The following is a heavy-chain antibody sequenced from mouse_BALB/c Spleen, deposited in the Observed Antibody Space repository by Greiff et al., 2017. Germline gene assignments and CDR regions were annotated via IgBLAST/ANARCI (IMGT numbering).Heavy chain of an antibody. Sequence: EVMLVESGAELVRPGALVKLSCKASGFNIKDYYMHWVKQRPEQGLEWIGRIDPENGNTIYDPKFQGKASITADTSSNTAYLQLSSLTSEDTAVYYCASTGTHWYFDVWGAGTTVTVSS. D-gene: IGHD4-1*01. CDR3: ASTGTHWYFDV. J-gene: IGHJ1*01. CDR1: GFNIKDYY. CDR2: IDPENGNT. V-gene: IGHV14-1*02.